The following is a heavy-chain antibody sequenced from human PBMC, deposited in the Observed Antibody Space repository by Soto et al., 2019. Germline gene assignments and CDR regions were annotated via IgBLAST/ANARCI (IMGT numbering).Heavy chain of an antibody. CDR3: ARGLRNYCGVDV. J-gene: IGHJ6*02. CDR1: GFTFSDYW. Sequence: EVQLVESGGGLVQPGGSLRLSCVASGFTFSDYWMHWVRQAPGKGLVWVSRIKFDGSITSHADSVKARFTISRDNARNTVHLQMNSLRAEETGVYYCARGLRNYCGVDVWGQGTTVTVSS. D-gene: IGHD4-17*01. V-gene: IGHV3-74*01. CDR2: IKFDGSIT.